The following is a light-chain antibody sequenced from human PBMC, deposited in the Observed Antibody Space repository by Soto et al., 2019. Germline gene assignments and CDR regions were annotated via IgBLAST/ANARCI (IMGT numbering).Light chain of an antibody. CDR1: SSDVGSYNY. CDR2: EVS. J-gene: IGLJ1*01. Sequence: QSALTQPASVSGSPGQSITISCTGTSSDVGSYNYVSWYQQHPGKAPKLMIYEVSNRPSGVSNRFSGSNSDNTASLTISGLQAEDEADYYCNSYSISTAYLFGTGTKVTVL. CDR3: NSYSISTAYL. V-gene: IGLV2-14*01.